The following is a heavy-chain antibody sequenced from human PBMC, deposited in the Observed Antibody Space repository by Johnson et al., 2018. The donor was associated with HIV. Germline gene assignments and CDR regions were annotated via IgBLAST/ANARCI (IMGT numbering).Heavy chain of an antibody. CDR3: AKFAVAAFHI. J-gene: IGHJ3*02. CDR2: VSSDGSNK. CDR1: GFTLSGNP. Sequence: QVQLVESGGGVVQPGRSLRLSCAASGFTLSGNPIHWVRQAPGKGLEWVAVVSSDGSNKYFADSVKVRFTISRDNAKSSLYLQMNSLRAEDTAVYYCAKFAVAAFHIWGQGTMVTVSS. V-gene: IGHV3-30*14. D-gene: IGHD6-19*01.